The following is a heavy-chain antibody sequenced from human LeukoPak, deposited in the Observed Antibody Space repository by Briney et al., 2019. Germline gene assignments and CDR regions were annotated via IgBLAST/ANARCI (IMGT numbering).Heavy chain of an antibody. V-gene: IGHV4-34*01. D-gene: IGHD6-6*01. CDR1: GGSFSGYY. Sequence: PSETLSLTCAVYGGSFSGYYWSWIRQPPGKGLEWIGEINHSGSTNYNPSLKSRVTISVDTSKNQFSLKLSSVTAADTAVYYCAREPGIAARPIDYWGQGTLVTVSS. J-gene: IGHJ4*02. CDR3: AREPGIAARPIDY. CDR2: INHSGST.